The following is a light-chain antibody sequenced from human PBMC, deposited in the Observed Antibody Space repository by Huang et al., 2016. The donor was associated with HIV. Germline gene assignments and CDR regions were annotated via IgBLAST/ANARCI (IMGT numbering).Light chain of an antibody. J-gene: IGKJ2*01. V-gene: IGKV1-5*01. CDR2: EAS. Sequence: DIQMTQSPSTVSASVGDRVTITFRASQSIGTWLAWYQQKPGIAPKLLIYEASSLQTGVPSRFSGTGSGTQFTLTIRTLQPDDFATYYCQQCYASSYTFGQGTKVEIK. CDR1: QSIGTW. CDR3: QQCYASSYT.